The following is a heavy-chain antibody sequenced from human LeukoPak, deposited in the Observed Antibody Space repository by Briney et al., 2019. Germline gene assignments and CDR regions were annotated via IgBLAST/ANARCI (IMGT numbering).Heavy chain of an antibody. V-gene: IGHV3-21*01. D-gene: IGHD6-13*01. CDR1: GFTFSSYS. CDR3: ARVGVSSSWLGHLENWFDP. Sequence: GGSLRLSCAASGFTFSSYSMNWVRQAPGKGLEWGSSISSSSSYIYYADSGKGRFTISRDNAKNSRYLPMNSLRAEDTAVYYCARVGVSSSWLGHLENWFDPWGQGTLVTVSS. CDR2: ISSSSSYI. J-gene: IGHJ5*02.